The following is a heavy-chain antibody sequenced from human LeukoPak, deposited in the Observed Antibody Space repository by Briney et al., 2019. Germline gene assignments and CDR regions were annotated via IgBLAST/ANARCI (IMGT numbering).Heavy chain of an antibody. CDR2: INHSGST. CDR3: ATLVAATGNFDY. V-gene: IGHV4-34*01. D-gene: IGHD2-15*01. CDR1: GGSFSSYY. Sequence: PSETLSLTCAVYGGSFSSYYWNWIRQPPGKGLEWIGEINHSGSTNYNPSLKSRVIISVDTSKNQFSLKLSSVTAADTAVYYCATLVAATGNFDYWGQGTLVTVSS. J-gene: IGHJ4*02.